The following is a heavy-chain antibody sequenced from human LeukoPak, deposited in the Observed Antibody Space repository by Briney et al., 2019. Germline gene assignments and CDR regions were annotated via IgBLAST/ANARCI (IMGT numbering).Heavy chain of an antibody. D-gene: IGHD5-18*01. CDR2: INWNGRIT. CDR1: GFTFDDYA. CDR3: ARGSVQLWLRDTYYYMDV. J-gene: IGHJ6*03. V-gene: IGHV3-20*04. Sequence: GGSLRLSCAASGFTFDDYAMNWVRQVPGRGLEWVSGINWNGRITEYADSVKDRFTISRQNTKNSLYLYMDNLGGEDTALYFCARGSVQLWLRDTYYYMDVWGKGTTVTVSS.